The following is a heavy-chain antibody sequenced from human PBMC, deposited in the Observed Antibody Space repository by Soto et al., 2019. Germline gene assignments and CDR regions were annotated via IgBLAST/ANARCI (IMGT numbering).Heavy chain of an antibody. D-gene: IGHD3-16*01. V-gene: IGHV2-5*02. J-gene: IGHJ3*02. CDR2: IYWDDDE. CDR3: VRRPRRGLGDGFDI. Sequence: SGPTLVNPTQTLTLTFTFSGFSLSTSGVGVGWIRQPPGKALEWLALIYWDDDERYSPSLKSRLSVTKDTSKNQVVLVMTNMDPADTATYFCVRRPRRGLGDGFDIWGQGTMVTVSS. CDR1: GFSLSTSGVG.